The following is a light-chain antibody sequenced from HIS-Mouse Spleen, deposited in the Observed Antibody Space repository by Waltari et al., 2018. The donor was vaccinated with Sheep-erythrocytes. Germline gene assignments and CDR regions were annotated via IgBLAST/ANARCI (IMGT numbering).Light chain of an antibody. Sequence: SYELTQPPSVSVPPGQTASITRSGDKLGDKYACWYQQKPGQSPVLVIYQDSKRPSGIPGRFSGSNSGNTATLTISGTQAMDEADYYCQAWDSSTAVFGGGTKLTVL. CDR3: QAWDSSTAV. V-gene: IGLV3-1*01. CDR1: KLGDKY. CDR2: QDS. J-gene: IGLJ2*01.